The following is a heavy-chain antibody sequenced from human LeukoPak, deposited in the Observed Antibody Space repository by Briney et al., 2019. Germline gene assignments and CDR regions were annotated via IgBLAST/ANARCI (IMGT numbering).Heavy chain of an antibody. CDR3: ARETVHNWFDP. Sequence: SETLSLTCTVSGGSISSSSYYWGWIRQPPGKGLEWIGSIYYSGSTYYNPSLKSRVTISVDTSKNQFSLKLSSVTAADTAVYYCARETVHNWFDPWGQGTLVTVSS. V-gene: IGHV4-39*07. D-gene: IGHD4-11*01. CDR2: IYYSGST. J-gene: IGHJ5*02. CDR1: GGSISSSSYY.